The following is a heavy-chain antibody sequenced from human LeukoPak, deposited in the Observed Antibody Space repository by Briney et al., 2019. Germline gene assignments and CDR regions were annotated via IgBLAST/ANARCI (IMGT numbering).Heavy chain of an antibody. CDR2: ISGSGGST. CDR1: GFTFSSYA. V-gene: IGHV3-23*01. D-gene: IGHD6-19*01. Sequence: GGSLRLSCAASGFTFSSYAMSWVRQAPGKGLEWVSAISGSGGSTYYADSVKGRFTISRDNSKNTLYLQMNSLRAEDTAVYYCAKEVRGQWLVDALTYYYYYMDVWGKGTTVTVSS. J-gene: IGHJ6*03. CDR3: AKEVRGQWLVDALTYYYYYMDV.